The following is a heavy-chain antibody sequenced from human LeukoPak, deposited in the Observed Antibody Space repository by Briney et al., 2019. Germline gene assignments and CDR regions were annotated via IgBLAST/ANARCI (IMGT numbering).Heavy chain of an antibody. J-gene: IGHJ3*02. D-gene: IGHD4/OR15-4a*01. CDR2: ISWNSGSI. V-gene: IGHV3-9*01. Sequence: QSGRSLRLSCAASGFTFDDYAMPWVRHAPGKGLEWVSGISWNSGSILYADSVKGRFTISRDNAKNSLYLQMNSLRAEDTALYYCAKDIDYDVRLKHAFDIWGRGTMVTVSS. CDR3: AKDIDYDVRLKHAFDI. CDR1: GFTFDDYA.